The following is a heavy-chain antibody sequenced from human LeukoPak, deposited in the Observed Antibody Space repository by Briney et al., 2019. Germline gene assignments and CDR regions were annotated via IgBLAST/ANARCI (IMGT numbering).Heavy chain of an antibody. CDR3: AKESGYCSTSTCYRGYFDY. CDR1: GFTFSSYA. D-gene: IGHD2-2*02. J-gene: IGHJ4*02. Sequence: QPGGSLRLSCAASGFTFSSYAMSWVRQAPGKGLEWVSAISGSGGSTYYADSVKGRFTISRDNSKNTLYLQMNSLRTEDTAVYFYAKESGYCSTSTCYRGYFDYWGQGTLVTVSS. V-gene: IGHV3-23*01. CDR2: ISGSGGST.